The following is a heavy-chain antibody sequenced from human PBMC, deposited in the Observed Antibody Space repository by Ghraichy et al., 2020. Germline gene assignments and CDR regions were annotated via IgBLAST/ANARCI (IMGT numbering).Heavy chain of an antibody. D-gene: IGHD5-18*01. J-gene: IGHJ2*01. Sequence: GGSLRLSCAASGFPFSSYSMDWVRQAPGEGLEWVASINGRSDTIFYTDSVKGRFAISRDNAKNSLFLQVNSLRAEDTAVYYCARGYNYDFNWYFDLWGRGSLVTVSS. CDR2: INGRSDTI. CDR1: GFPFSSYS. CDR3: ARGYNYDFNWYFDL. V-gene: IGHV3-21*01.